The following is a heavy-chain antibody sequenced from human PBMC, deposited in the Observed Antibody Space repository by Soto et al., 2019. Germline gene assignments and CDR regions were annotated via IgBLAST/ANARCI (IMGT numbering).Heavy chain of an antibody. CDR1: GGSISSGYY. CDR2: IYYSGNT. Sequence: TLSLTCSVSGGSISSGYYWTWIRQHPGKGLEWIGYIYYSGNTYYNPSLKSRVTISVDTSKNQFSLKLSSVTAADTAVYYCASTDYVAYYMDVWGQGTTVTVSS. D-gene: IGHD3-10*02. J-gene: IGHJ6*03. V-gene: IGHV4-31*03. CDR3: ASTDYVAYYMDV.